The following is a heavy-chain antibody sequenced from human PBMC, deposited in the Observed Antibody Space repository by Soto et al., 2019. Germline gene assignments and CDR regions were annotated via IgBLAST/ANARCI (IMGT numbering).Heavy chain of an antibody. CDR2: ISYDGSNK. V-gene: IGHV3-30-3*01. D-gene: IGHD2-15*01. CDR3: ASLRLVVAATPPFDY. Sequence: GGSLRLSCAASGFTFSSYAMHWVRQAPGKGLEWVAVISYDGSNKYYADSVKGRFTISRDNSKNTLYLQMNSLRAEDTAVYYCASLRLVVAATPPFDYWGQGTLVTVSS. CDR1: GFTFSSYA. J-gene: IGHJ4*02.